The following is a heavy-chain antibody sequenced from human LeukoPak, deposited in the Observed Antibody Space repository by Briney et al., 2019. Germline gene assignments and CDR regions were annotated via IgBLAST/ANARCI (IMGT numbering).Heavy chain of an antibody. V-gene: IGHV3-21*01. CDR2: ISGSAGST. D-gene: IGHD2-2*02. CDR3: ARAPVTARYPHYFDY. Sequence: GGSLRLSCAASGFTFSSYWMSWVRQAPGKGLEWVSGISGSAGSTYYADSVKGRFTISRDNAKNSLYLQMNSLRAEDTAVYYCARAPVTARYPHYFDYWGQGTLVTVSS. CDR1: GFTFSSYW. J-gene: IGHJ4*02.